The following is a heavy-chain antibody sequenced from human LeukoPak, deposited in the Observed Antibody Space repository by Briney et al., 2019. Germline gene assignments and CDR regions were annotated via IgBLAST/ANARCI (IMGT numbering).Heavy chain of an antibody. Sequence: GGSLRLSCEASGFIFGAYWMHWVRQVPGKGLEWVSRVNGDGGNSTYADSVKGRFTISRDNAKNILYLQMNSLRVEDTAVYYCAKHRDNGDSSGYHDFDFWGQGTLVTVSS. D-gene: IGHD3-22*01. CDR1: GFIFGAYW. J-gene: IGHJ4*02. CDR2: VNGDGGNS. V-gene: IGHV3-74*01. CDR3: AKHRDNGDSSGYHDFDF.